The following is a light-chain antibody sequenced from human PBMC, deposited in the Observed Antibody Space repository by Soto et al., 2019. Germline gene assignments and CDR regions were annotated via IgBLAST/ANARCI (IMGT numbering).Light chain of an antibody. V-gene: IGKV1-5*01. CDR1: QSISRW. CDR3: QQYSSWSGVT. J-gene: IGKJ4*01. CDR2: DAS. Sequence: DIQMTQSPSTLSASVGDTVTITCRASQSISRWLAWYQQEPGKAPKLLIYDASSLESGVPSRFSGSGFGTEFTLTISSLQPDDFATYHCQQYSSWSGVTFGGGTKVDIK.